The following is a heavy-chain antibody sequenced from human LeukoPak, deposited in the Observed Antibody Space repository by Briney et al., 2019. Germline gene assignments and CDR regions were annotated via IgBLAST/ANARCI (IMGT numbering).Heavy chain of an antibody. J-gene: IGHJ3*02. CDR2: IYSAGTT. V-gene: IGHV3-66*04. CDR1: GFTLSSNY. CDR3: ASQSTPVLPFDI. Sequence: GGSLRLSCAASGFTLSSNYISWVRQAPGQGLERVSVIYSAGTTYYADSVKGRFTISRDNSKNTLYLQMNSPRVEDTAVYYCASQSTPVLPFDIRGQGTMVTVSS.